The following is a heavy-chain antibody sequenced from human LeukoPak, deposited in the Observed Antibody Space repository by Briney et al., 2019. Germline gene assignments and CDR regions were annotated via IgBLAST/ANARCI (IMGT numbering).Heavy chain of an antibody. Sequence: GASVKVSCKASGYTFTSYGISWVRQAPGQGLEWMGWISAYNGNTNYAQKLQGRVTKTTDTSTSTAYMELRSLRSDDTAVYYCARDQVRLAAPISAPGYWGQGTLVTVSS. J-gene: IGHJ4*02. CDR2: ISAYNGNT. CDR1: GYTFTSYG. D-gene: IGHD6-25*01. CDR3: ARDQVRLAAPISAPGY. V-gene: IGHV1-18*01.